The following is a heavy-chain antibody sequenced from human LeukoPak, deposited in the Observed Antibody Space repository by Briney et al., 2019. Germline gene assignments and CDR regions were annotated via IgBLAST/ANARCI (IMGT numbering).Heavy chain of an antibody. J-gene: IGHJ4*02. CDR2: INHSGST. CDR3: ARGKRGYSYGSSRFDY. V-gene: IGHV4-34*01. CDR1: GGSISSYY. D-gene: IGHD5-18*01. Sequence: SETLSLTCTVSGGSISSYYWSWIRQPPGKGLEWIGEINHSGSTNYNPSLKSRVTISVDTSKNQFSLKLSSVTAADTAVYYCARGKRGYSYGSSRFDYWGQGTLVTVSS.